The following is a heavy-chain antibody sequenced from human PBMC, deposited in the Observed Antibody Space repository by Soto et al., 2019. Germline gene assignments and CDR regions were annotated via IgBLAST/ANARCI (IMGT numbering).Heavy chain of an antibody. CDR3: ARDEKVVVAATDYYYYMDV. J-gene: IGHJ6*03. CDR1: GFTFSSYG. D-gene: IGHD2-15*01. Sequence: PGGSLRLSCAASGFTFSSYGMHWVRQAPGKGLEWVAVISYDGSNKYYADSVKGRFTISRDNAKNSLYLQMNSLRAEDTAVYYCARDEKVVVAATDYYYYMDVWGKGTTVTVSS. V-gene: IGHV3-30*03. CDR2: ISYDGSNK.